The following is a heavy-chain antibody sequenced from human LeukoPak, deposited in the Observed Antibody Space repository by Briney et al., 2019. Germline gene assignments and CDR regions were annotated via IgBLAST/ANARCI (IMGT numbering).Heavy chain of an antibody. CDR1: GFTFSSYD. V-gene: IGHV3-13*01. Sequence: GGSLRLSCAASGFTFSSYDMHWVRQATGKGLEWVSAIGTAGDTYYPGSVKGRFTISRENAKNSLYLQMNSLRAEDTAVYYCARDPWGYSYGTAHEKNYGMDVWGQGTTVTVSS. CDR3: ARDPWGYSYGTAHEKNYGMDV. J-gene: IGHJ6*02. CDR2: IGTAGDT. D-gene: IGHD5-18*01.